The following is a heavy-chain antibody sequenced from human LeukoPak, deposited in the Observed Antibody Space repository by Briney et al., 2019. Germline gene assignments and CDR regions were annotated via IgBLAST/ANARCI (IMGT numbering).Heavy chain of an antibody. V-gene: IGHV1-8*01. CDR1: GYTFTSYD. D-gene: IGHD6-19*01. CDR2: MNPNSGNT. J-gene: IGHJ6*02. Sequence: ASVKVSCKASGYTFTSYDINWVRQATGQGLEWVGWMNPNSGNTGYAQKFQGRVTMTRNTSISTAYMELSSLRSEDTAVYYCAIGMRRYSSGWTPPRDYYYGMDVWGQGTTVTVSS. CDR3: AIGMRRYSSGWTPPRDYYYGMDV.